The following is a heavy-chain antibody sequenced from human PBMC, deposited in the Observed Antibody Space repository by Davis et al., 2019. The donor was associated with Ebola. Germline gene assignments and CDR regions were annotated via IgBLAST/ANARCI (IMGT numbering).Heavy chain of an antibody. CDR3: AKEGAIVATTSTGEYNWFDP. CDR1: GFTFSSYA. CDR2: ISGSGGST. V-gene: IGHV3-23*01. D-gene: IGHD5-12*01. J-gene: IGHJ5*02. Sequence: GESLKISCAASGFTFSSYAMSWVRQAPGKGLEWVSAISGSGGSTYYADSVKGRFTISRDNSKNTLYLQMNSLRAEDTAVYYCAKEGAIVATTSTGEYNWFDPWGQGTLVTVSS.